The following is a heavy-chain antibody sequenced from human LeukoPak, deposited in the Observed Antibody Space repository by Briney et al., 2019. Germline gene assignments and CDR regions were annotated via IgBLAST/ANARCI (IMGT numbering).Heavy chain of an antibody. CDR1: GGSISTNSYY. CDR2: IFYSGTT. Sequence: PSETLSLTCTVSGGSISTNSYYWGWIRPPPGKGLEWIGSIFYSGTTYYNPSLKSRVTISVDTSKNQFSLKLSSVTAADTTVYYCAGRDPRNRDAFDIWGQGTMVTVSS. J-gene: IGHJ3*02. D-gene: IGHD1-14*01. CDR3: AGRDPRNRDAFDI. V-gene: IGHV4-39*01.